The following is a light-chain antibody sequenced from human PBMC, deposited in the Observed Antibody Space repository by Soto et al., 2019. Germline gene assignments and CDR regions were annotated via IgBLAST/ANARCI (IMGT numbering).Light chain of an antibody. CDR2: EVS. J-gene: IGLJ2*01. V-gene: IGLV2-14*01. CDR1: SSDVGGYNY. CDR3: SSYPRMV. Sequence: QSALTQPASVSGSPGQSITISCTGTSSDVGGYNYVSWYQQHPGKAPKLMIYEVSNRPSGVSNRFSGSKSGNTASLTISGLQAEDEADYYCSSYPRMVFGGGTQLTVL.